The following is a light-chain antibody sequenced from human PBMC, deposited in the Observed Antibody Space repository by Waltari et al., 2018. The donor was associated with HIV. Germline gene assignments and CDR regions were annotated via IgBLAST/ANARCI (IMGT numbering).Light chain of an antibody. J-gene: IGKJ4*01. CDR3: HQYYDSPLT. V-gene: IGKV4-1*01. Sequence: DIVMTQSPDSLAVSLGERATINCKSSQSVLYSSNNKNHLAWYQHKPGQPPKLLIYWASIRESGVPDRFSGSGSGTDFTLTISSLQAEDVAVYYCHQYYDSPLTFGGGTRVEIK. CDR1: QSVLYSSNNKNH. CDR2: WAS.